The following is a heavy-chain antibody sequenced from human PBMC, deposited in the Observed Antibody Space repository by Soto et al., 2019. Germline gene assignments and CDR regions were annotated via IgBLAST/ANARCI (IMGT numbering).Heavy chain of an antibody. J-gene: IGHJ4*02. CDR2: ISGSDGKT. Sequence: DVQLWESGGGLVQPGGSLRLSCAASGFSFGSYALSWVRQAPGKGLEWVSTISGSDGKTFYADSVKGRFSISRDTSQSTSYLQMNILRADDTAMYYCARWSYLDYWGQGTRVTVSS. D-gene: IGHD3-3*01. CDR1: GFSFGSYA. V-gene: IGHV3-23*01. CDR3: ARWSYLDY.